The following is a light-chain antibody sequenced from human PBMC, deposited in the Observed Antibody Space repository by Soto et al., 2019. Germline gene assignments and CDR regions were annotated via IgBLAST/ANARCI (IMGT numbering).Light chain of an antibody. CDR1: QSISSY. V-gene: IGKV1-39*01. CDR2: AAS. J-gene: IGKJ5*01. Sequence: DIQMTQSPSSLSAFVGGRVTITCRASQSISSYLNWYQQKPGKAPKVLIYAASSLQSGVPSRFSGSGSGTDFTLTISSLQPEDFATYYCQQSYSTPIAFGQGTRLEIK. CDR3: QQSYSTPIA.